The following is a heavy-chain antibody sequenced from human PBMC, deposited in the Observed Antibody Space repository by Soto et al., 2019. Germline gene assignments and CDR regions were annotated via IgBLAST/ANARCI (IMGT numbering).Heavy chain of an antibody. V-gene: IGHV5-10-1*01. D-gene: IGHD6-19*01. Sequence: GESLKISCKGSGYSFTSYWISWVRQMPGKGLEWMGRIDPSDSYTNYSPSFQGNVTISADKSISTAYLQWSSLKASDTAMYYCARQAPSSGWPDYYYGMDVWGQGTTVTVSS. CDR2: IDPSDSYT. CDR1: GYSFTSYW. J-gene: IGHJ6*02. CDR3: ARQAPSSGWPDYYYGMDV.